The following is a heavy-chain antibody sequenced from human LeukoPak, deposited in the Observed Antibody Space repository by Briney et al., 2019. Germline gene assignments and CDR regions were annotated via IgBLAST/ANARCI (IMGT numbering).Heavy chain of an antibody. J-gene: IGHJ4*02. CDR1: GFTVSSSY. Sequence: GGSLRLSCAASGFTVSSSYMSWVRQAPGKGLEGVSLVSSGGTTYYADSVKGRFTISRDNPKNTLYLQMSSLRPEDTAVYYCARTGYSGDDSYYWGQGTLVTVSS. CDR3: ARTGYSGDDSYY. D-gene: IGHD5-12*01. V-gene: IGHV3-66*02. CDR2: VSSGGTT.